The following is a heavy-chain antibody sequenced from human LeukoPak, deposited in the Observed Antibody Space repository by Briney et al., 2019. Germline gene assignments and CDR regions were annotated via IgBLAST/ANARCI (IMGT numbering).Heavy chain of an antibody. J-gene: IGHJ4*02. CDR3: ARGRITRTTNY. Sequence: SETLSLTCTVSGGSISSYYCSWIRQPPGKGLEWIGEINHSGSTNYNPSLKSRVTISVDTSKNQFSLKLSSVTAADTAVYYCARGRITRTTNYWGQGTLVTVSS. D-gene: IGHD1-7*01. CDR2: INHSGST. CDR1: GGSISSYY. V-gene: IGHV4-34*01.